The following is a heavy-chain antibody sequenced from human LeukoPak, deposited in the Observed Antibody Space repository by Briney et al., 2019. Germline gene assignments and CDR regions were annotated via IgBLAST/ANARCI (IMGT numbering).Heavy chain of an antibody. CDR3: AIFPHYQLWRGENYDY. V-gene: IGHV1-69*13. CDR2: VVPILGSA. J-gene: IGHJ4*02. CDR1: GGTFSNFA. Sequence: SVKVSCKASGGTFSNFAVTWVRQAPGQGLEWRGGVVPILGSANAAQKFQGRVTLTADESTTTAHMEMINLRSEDTAVYYCAIFPHYQLWRGENYDYSGQGSLVTVSS. D-gene: IGHD3-3*01.